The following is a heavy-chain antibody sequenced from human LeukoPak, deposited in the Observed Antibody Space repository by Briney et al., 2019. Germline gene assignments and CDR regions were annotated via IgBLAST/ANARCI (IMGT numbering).Heavy chain of an antibody. V-gene: IGHV3-21*01. CDR1: GFTFSSYS. D-gene: IGHD2-15*01. Sequence: GSLRLSCAASGFTFSSYSMNWVRQAPGKGLEWVSSISSSSSYIYYADSVKGRFTISRDNAKNSLYLQMNSLRAEDTAVYYCASTLKGGFHYYGMDVWGQGTTVTVSS. J-gene: IGHJ6*02. CDR2: ISSSSSYI. CDR3: ASTLKGGFHYYGMDV.